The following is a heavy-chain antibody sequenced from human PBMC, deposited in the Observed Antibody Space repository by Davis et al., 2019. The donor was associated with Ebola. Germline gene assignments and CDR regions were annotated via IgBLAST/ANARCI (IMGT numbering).Heavy chain of an antibody. CDR3: ARDYGGNSGWFDP. CDR1: GYTFTTFD. CDR2: MNPNTGDT. J-gene: IGHJ5*02. Sequence: ASVKVSCKASGYTFTTFDLNWVRQATGQGLEWLGWMNPNTGDTGYAQEFQDRITLTRSTSLSTAYMELSSLTSENTAVYYCARDYGGNSGWFDPWGQGTLVTVSS. V-gene: IGHV1-8*01. D-gene: IGHD4-23*01.